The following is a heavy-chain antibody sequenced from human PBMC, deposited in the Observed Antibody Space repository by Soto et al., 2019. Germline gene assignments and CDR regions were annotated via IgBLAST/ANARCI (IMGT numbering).Heavy chain of an antibody. Sequence: LTCAVYGGSFSGYYWSWIRQPPGKGLEWIGEINHSGSTNYNPSLKSRVTISVDTSKNQFSLKLSSVTAADTAVYYCARAEVVPAAMVGYYYYGMDVWGQGNTVTVSS. CDR3: ARAEVVPAAMVGYYYYGMDV. CDR2: INHSGST. D-gene: IGHD2-2*01. J-gene: IGHJ6*02. V-gene: IGHV4-34*01. CDR1: GGSFSGYY.